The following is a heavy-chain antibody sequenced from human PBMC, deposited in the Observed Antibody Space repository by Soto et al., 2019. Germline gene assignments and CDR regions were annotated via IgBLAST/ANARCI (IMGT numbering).Heavy chain of an antibody. J-gene: IGHJ4*02. Sequence: QVQLQESGPGLVKPSGTLSLTCAVSGVSISSTNWWSWVRQPPGEGLEWIGEIDLSGKTNYKPSLKSRITMSRDQSRNQLSLTVTSVTAADTAVYYCAREIFGGYSPAGYFGQGTLVIVSS. CDR3: AREIFGGYSPAGY. D-gene: IGHD3-3*01. CDR2: IDLSGKT. V-gene: IGHV4-4*02. CDR1: GVSISSTNW.